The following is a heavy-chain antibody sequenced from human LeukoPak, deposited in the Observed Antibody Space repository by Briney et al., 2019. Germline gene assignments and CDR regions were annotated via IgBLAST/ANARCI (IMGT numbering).Heavy chain of an antibody. CDR1: GYTFTSYY. J-gene: IGHJ6*02. V-gene: IGHV1-46*01. CDR3: ARATGYYNGYYYYGMDV. D-gene: IGHD3-9*01. Sequence: ASVKVSCKASGYTFTSYYMHWVRQAPGQGLEWMGIINPSGGSTSYAQKFQGRVTMTRDTSTSTVYMELSSLRSEDTAVYYCARATGYYNGYYYYGMDVWGQGTTVTVSS. CDR2: INPSGGST.